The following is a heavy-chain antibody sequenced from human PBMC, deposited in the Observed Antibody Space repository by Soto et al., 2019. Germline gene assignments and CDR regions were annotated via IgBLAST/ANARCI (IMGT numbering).Heavy chain of an antibody. CDR3: VGGGGWLPDY. Sequence: EVQLVESGGGLVQPVGSLRLSCAVSGITFSPYWMNWVRQTPGKGLEWVAIIDQDGTEKIYVDSVKGRFTISRDNAKNSLYLQMNCLRVEDTAVYYCVGGGGWLPDYWGQGTLVTVSS. J-gene: IGHJ4*02. CDR2: IDQDGTEK. CDR1: GITFSPYW. D-gene: IGHD6-19*01. V-gene: IGHV3-7*05.